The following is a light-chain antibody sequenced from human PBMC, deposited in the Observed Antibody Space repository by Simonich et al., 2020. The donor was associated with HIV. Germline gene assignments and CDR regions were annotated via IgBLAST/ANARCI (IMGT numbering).Light chain of an antibody. CDR3: QQYDSHFPYT. CDR1: QSISSY. V-gene: IGKV1-39*01. CDR2: AAS. Sequence: DIQMTQYTSSLSASVGDRVTITCRASQSISSYLNEYQEKPGKAPKLLIYAASNLESVVPSRFSGSGSGTEFTLTSSRLQPDDFATYYCQQYDSHFPYTFGQGTNLDIK. J-gene: IGKJ2*01.